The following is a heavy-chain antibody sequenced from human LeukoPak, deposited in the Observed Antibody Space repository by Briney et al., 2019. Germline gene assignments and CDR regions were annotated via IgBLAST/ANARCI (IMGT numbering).Heavy chain of an antibody. CDR1: GYTFTGYY. CDR2: INPNSGGT. D-gene: IGHD3-10*01. J-gene: IGHJ5*02. CDR3: ARGRSTMVRGVIGFRFDP. Sequence: ASVKVSCKASGYTFTGYYMHWVRQAPGQGLEWMGRINPNSGGTNYAQKFQGRVTMTRDTSISTAYMDLSRLRSDDTAVYYCARGRSTMVRGVIGFRFDPWGQGTLVTVSS. V-gene: IGHV1-2*06.